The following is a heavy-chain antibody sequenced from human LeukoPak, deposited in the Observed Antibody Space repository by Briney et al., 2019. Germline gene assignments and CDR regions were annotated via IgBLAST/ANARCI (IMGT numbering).Heavy chain of an antibody. CDR3: ARADRAFDI. CDR2: IIPIFGTA. Sequence: GASVKVSCKASGYTFTGYYMHWVRQAPGQGLEWMGGIIPIFGTANYAQKFQGRVTITADKSTSTAYMELSSLRSEDTAVYYCARADRAFDIWGQGTMVTVSS. CDR1: GYTFTGYY. V-gene: IGHV1-69*06. J-gene: IGHJ3*02.